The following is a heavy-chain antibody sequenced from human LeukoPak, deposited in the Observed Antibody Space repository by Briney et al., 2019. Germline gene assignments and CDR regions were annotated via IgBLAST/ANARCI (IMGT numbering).Heavy chain of an antibody. Sequence: GGSLRLSCAGSGFTFSDYYMAWIRRTPGKGLQRVSYISRGRDDKAYADSVKGRFTISRDNSKNTLYLQMNSLRADDTAVYYCAKGRAKATVTTGDHWGQGTLATVSS. CDR2: ISRGRDDK. D-gene: IGHD4-17*01. J-gene: IGHJ4*02. V-gene: IGHV3-11*05. CDR1: GFTFSDYY. CDR3: AKGRAKATVTTGDH.